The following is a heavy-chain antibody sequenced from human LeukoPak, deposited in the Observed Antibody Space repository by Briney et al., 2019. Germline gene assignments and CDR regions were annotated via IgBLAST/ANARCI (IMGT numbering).Heavy chain of an antibody. J-gene: IGHJ5*02. CDR1: GGTFSSYA. CDR2: IIPIFGTA. CDR3: ATSAEDIVVVPAAISWFDP. Sequence: SVKVSCKASGGTFSSYAISWVRQAPGQGLEWMGRIIPIFGTANYAQKFQGRVTITTDESTSTAYMELSSLRSEDTAVCYCATSAEDIVVVPAAISWFDPWGQGTLVTVSS. V-gene: IGHV1-69*05. D-gene: IGHD2-2*01.